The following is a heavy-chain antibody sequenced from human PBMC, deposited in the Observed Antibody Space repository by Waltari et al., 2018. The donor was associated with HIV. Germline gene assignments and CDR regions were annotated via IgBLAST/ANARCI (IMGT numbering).Heavy chain of an antibody. J-gene: IGHJ2*01. CDR2: ITSGSYM. Sequence: QLLASGGGLVNPGGSLRLSFAASGFTFRSCSTNWVRQAPGKGLEWVSSITSGSYMFYVDSVKGRFTIFRDNTKNSLYLQMNSLRAEDTAVYYCARQGGSYGPDWYFDLWGRGTLVTVSS. CDR1: GFTFRSCS. V-gene: IGHV3-21*01. CDR3: ARQGGSYGPDWYFDL. D-gene: IGHD5-18*01.